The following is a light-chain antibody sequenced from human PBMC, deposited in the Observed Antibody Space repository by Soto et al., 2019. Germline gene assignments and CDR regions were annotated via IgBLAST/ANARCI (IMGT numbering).Light chain of an antibody. J-gene: IGLJ3*02. CDR2: GNN. CDR3: QSYDSSLSGWV. V-gene: IGLV1-40*01. CDR1: SSNIGAAYD. Sequence: QSVLTQPPSVSGAPGQKVTISCTRSSSNIGAAYDVHWYQHLPGTAPKLLIYGNNNRPSGVPDRFSGSKSGTSASLAITGLQAEDEADYYCQSYDSSLSGWVFGAGTKLTVL.